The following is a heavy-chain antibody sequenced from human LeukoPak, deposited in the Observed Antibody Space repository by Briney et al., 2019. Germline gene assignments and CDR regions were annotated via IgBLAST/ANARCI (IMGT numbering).Heavy chain of an antibody. CDR3: ASIRGTLGY. V-gene: IGHV3-72*01. Sequence: GGSLRLSCAASGFTFSDHFMDWVRQAPGKGLKWVGRIKNKANSYITQYAASMEGRFTISRDDSKNSLYLQMSSLKTEDTAMYYCASIRGTLGYWGQGTAVTVSS. CDR1: GFTFSDHF. CDR2: IKNKANSYIT. D-gene: IGHD1-26*01. J-gene: IGHJ4*02.